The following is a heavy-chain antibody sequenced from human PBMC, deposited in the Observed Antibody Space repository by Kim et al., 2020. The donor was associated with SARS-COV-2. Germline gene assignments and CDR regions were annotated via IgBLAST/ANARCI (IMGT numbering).Heavy chain of an antibody. Sequence: ASVKVSCKAFGYTSTSHGFSWVRQAPGQGLEWLGWISADTGNPNYAHEFQDRLTMTTHASTITAHMELRSLRSDDTAVYYCARLGEQLVRGGYYRSYGMD. CDR1: GYTSTSHG. J-gene: IGHJ6*01. D-gene: IGHD6-6*01. CDR2: ISADTGNP. CDR3: ARLGEQLVRGGYYRSYGMD. V-gene: IGHV1-18*01.